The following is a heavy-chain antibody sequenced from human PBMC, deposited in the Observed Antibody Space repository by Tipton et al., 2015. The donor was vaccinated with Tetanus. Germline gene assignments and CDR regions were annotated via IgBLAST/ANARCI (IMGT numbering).Heavy chain of an antibody. D-gene: IGHD3-16*01. J-gene: IGHJ4*02. CDR3: AREQSGSYAVFDY. Sequence: SLRLSCAASGFTFSNNYMSWTRQAPGKGLEWISYITGGGTSTFYADSVRGRFTISRDNAKKSLFLQMNSLRDEDTAVYCCAREQSGSYAVFDYWGQGALVTVSS. V-gene: IGHV3-11*04. CDR2: ITGGGTST. CDR1: GFTFSNNY.